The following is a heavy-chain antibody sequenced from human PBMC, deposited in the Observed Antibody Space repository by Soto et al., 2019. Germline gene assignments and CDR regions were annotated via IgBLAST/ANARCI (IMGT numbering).Heavy chain of an antibody. CDR2: LSQNGGT. J-gene: IGHJ6*04. CDR3: AAATPPGARFSGMDV. Sequence: PSETLSLTCVVSGYSFNSVHFWGWIRQPPGKGLQWIGSLSQNGGTYRNPSLRSRVTLSVDTSKNQFSLKLTSVTAADAAVYYCAAATPPGARFSGMDVWGEGSKVTVSS. D-gene: IGHD2-2*01. CDR1: GYSFNSVHF. V-gene: IGHV4-38-2*01.